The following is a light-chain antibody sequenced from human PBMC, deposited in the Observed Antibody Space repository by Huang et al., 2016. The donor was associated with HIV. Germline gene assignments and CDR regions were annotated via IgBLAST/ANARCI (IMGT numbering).Light chain of an antibody. Sequence: DIVMTQSPLSLPVTPGEPASISGRSSQSLLHSNGYNYLDWYLQKPGQSPQLLIYLGSNRASGVPDRFSGSGSGTDFTLKISRVEAEDVGFYYCMQGLQTPWTFGQGTKVEIK. CDR2: LGS. CDR1: QSLLHSNGYNY. J-gene: IGKJ1*01. V-gene: IGKV2-28*01. CDR3: MQGLQTPWT.